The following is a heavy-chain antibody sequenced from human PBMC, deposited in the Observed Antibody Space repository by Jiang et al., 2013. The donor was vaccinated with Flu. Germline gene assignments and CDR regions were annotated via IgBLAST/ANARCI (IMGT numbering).Heavy chain of an antibody. Sequence: TSQTLSLTCAISGDSVSSNSAAWNWIRQSPSRGLEWLGRTYCRSKWYNDYAVSVKSRITINPDTSKNQFSLQLNSVTPEDTAVYYCARSPSFVWHSGYSWRVGGYGMDVWGQGTTVTVSS. D-gene: IGHD5-18*01. CDR1: GDSVSSNSAA. CDR2: TYCRSKWYN. J-gene: IGHJ6*02. V-gene: IGHV6-1*01. CDR3: ARSPSFVWHSGYSWRVGGYGMDV.